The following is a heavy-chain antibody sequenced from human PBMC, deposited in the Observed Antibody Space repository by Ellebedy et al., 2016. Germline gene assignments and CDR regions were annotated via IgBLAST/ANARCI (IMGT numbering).Heavy chain of an antibody. Sequence: SETLSLXXTVSGGSISSYYWSWIRQPPGKGLEWIGYIYYSGSTNYNPSLKSRVTISVDTSKNQFSLKLSSVTAADTAVYYCASRVYHVGATYDYWGQGTLVTVSS. D-gene: IGHD1-26*01. J-gene: IGHJ4*02. V-gene: IGHV4-59*01. CDR1: GGSISSYY. CDR3: ASRVYHVGATYDY. CDR2: IYYSGST.